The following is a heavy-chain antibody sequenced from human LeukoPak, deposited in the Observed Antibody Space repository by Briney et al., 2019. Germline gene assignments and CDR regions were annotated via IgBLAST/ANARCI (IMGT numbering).Heavy chain of an antibody. D-gene: IGHD6-19*01. CDR1: GFTFSSYW. Sequence: GGSLRLSCAASGFTFSSYWMSWVRQAPGKGLEWVANIKQDGSEKYYVDSVKGRFTISRDNVKNSLYLQMNSLRAEDTAVYYCARDGVLSVAGYYYYYGMDVWGKGTTVTVSS. J-gene: IGHJ6*04. CDR3: ARDGVLSVAGYYYYYGMDV. V-gene: IGHV3-7*03. CDR2: IKQDGSEK.